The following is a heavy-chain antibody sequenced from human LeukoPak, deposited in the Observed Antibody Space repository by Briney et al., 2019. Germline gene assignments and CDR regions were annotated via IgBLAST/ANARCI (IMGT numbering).Heavy chain of an antibody. D-gene: IGHD3-10*01. CDR2: MNPNSGNT. V-gene: IGHV1-8*03. Sequence: ASVKVSCKASGYTFTSYDINWVRQATGQGLEWMGWMNPNSGNTGYAQKFQGRVTITRNTSISTAYMELSSLRSEDTAVYYCARIAGTRATMVRDDYNYLDVWGKGTTVAVSS. J-gene: IGHJ6*03. CDR1: GYTFTSYD. CDR3: ARIAGTRATMVRDDYNYLDV.